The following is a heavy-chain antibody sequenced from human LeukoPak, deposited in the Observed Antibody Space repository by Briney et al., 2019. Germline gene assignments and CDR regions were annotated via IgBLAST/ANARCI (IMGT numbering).Heavy chain of an antibody. J-gene: IGHJ4*02. Sequence: GGSLRLSCAASGFTISGYDMHWVRQTTRKGLEWVSSIGPAGDTFYPGSVKGRFAISREKAKNSLYLQMNSLRAGDTAVYYCARGLIMGAVAGHFDYWGQGTLVTVSS. V-gene: IGHV3-13*01. D-gene: IGHD6-19*01. CDR2: IGPAGDT. CDR3: ARGLIMGAVAGHFDY. CDR1: GFTISGYD.